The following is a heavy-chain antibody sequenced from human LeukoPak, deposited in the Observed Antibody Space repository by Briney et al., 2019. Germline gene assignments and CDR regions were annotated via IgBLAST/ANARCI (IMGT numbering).Heavy chain of an antibody. Sequence: PGGSLRLSCAASGFTFSTYWMHWVRQAPGKGLVWLSRISSDGSSTNYADSVKGRFTISRDNAKNTLYLQMNSLRAEDTAVYYCARDYGEGGYYFDYWGQGTLVTASS. J-gene: IGHJ4*02. CDR3: ARDYGEGGYYFDY. V-gene: IGHV3-74*01. D-gene: IGHD4-17*01. CDR2: ISSDGSST. CDR1: GFTFSTYW.